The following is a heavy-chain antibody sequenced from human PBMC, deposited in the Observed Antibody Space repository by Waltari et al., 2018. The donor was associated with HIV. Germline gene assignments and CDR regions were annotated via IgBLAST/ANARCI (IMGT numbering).Heavy chain of an antibody. Sequence: QVQLVQSGAEVKKPGASVKVSCKVSGYTLTELSMHWVRQAPGKGLEWMGGFDPEDGETIYAQKFQGRVTMTEDTSTDTAYMELSSLRSEDTAVYYCATGYDFWSGYSPYYYYYGMDVWGQGTTVTVSS. CDR2: FDPEDGET. CDR1: GYTLTELS. CDR3: ATGYDFWSGYSPYYYYYGMDV. V-gene: IGHV1-24*01. J-gene: IGHJ6*02. D-gene: IGHD3-3*01.